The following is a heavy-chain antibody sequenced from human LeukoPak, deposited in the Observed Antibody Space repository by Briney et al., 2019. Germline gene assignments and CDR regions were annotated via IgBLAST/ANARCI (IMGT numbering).Heavy chain of an antibody. V-gene: IGHV3-21*01. Sequence: GGSLRLSCAASGFTFSSYEMNWVRQAPGKGLEWVSSISSSSSYIYYADSMKGRFTISRDNAKNSLFLQMNSLRAEDTALYYCAREVAAADNLDHWGQGTLVTVSS. CDR1: GFTFSSYE. J-gene: IGHJ4*02. CDR2: ISSSSSYI. D-gene: IGHD6-13*01. CDR3: AREVAAADNLDH.